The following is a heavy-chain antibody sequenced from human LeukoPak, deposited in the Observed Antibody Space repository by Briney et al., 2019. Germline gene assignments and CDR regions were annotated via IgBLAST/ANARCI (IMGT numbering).Heavy chain of an antibody. J-gene: IGHJ3*02. CDR1: GFTFDDYA. V-gene: IGHV3-43*02. D-gene: IGHD1-14*01. Sequence: HPGGSLRLSCAASGFTFDDYAMHWVRQAPGKGPEWVSYVTANGGGTYYADSVKGRFVISRDNSKNSLYLQMNILGPEDTALYYCAKILNPHAFDIWGQGTMVTVSS. CDR3: AKILNPHAFDI. CDR2: VTANGGGT.